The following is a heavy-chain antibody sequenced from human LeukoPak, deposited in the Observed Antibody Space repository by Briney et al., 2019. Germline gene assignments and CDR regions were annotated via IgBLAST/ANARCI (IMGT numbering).Heavy chain of an antibody. D-gene: IGHD1-26*01. Sequence: GASVKVSCKASGYTFTGYYMHWVRQAPGQGLEWMGWISAYNGNTNYAQKFQGRVTMTTDTSTSTAYMELRSLRSDDTAVYYCARVVGATGDYWGQGTLVTVSS. CDR3: ARVVGATGDY. CDR2: ISAYNGNT. CDR1: GYTFTGYY. V-gene: IGHV1-18*04. J-gene: IGHJ4*02.